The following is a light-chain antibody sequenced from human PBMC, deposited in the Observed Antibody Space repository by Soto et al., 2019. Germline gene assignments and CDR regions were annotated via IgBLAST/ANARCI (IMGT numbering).Light chain of an antibody. J-gene: IGKJ2*01. Sequence: EIVLTQSPATLSLSPGERATLSCRASQSVSSSLAWYQQNPGQAPRLLIYDASNRATDIAARFSGSGSGTDFTLTISSLEPEDFAVYYCQQRSNWPRTFGQGTKLEI. CDR2: DAS. CDR1: QSVSSS. CDR3: QQRSNWPRT. V-gene: IGKV3-11*01.